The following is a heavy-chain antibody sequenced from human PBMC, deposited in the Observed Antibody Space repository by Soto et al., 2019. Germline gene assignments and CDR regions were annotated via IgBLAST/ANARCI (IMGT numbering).Heavy chain of an antibody. Sequence: ETLSLTCTVSGGSINNYYWSWVRQPPGKGLEWIGYIYYTGSTNYNPSLKSRVTISIDMSKNQFSLKLNSVTAADTAVYYCARIKSSTLDYWGQGALVTVSS. CDR1: GGSINNYY. V-gene: IGHV4-59*01. CDR2: IYYTGST. J-gene: IGHJ4*02. D-gene: IGHD6-19*01. CDR3: ARIKSSTLDY.